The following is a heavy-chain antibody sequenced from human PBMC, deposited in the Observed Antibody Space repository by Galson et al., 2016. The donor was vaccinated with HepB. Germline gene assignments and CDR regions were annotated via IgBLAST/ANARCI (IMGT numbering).Heavy chain of an antibody. CDR3: ARSVGATSYFQQ. CDR2: IIPIFGAP. Sequence: SCKASEATLTTYAISWVRQTPGQGLQWMGGIIPIFGAPTYARDFQARVTITADKSTSTAFLELTSLKSEDTAVYWCARSVGATSYFQQWGQGTLVTVSS. D-gene: IGHD1-26*01. CDR1: EATLTTYA. J-gene: IGHJ1*01. V-gene: IGHV1-69*06.